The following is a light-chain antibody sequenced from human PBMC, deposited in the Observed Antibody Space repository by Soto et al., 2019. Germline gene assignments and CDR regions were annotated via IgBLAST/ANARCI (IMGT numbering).Light chain of an antibody. V-gene: IGLV1-44*01. Sequence: QSVLTQPPSASGTPGQGVTISCSGSSSDIGSNTVNWYQQLPGTAPKLLIYFNHQPPSGVSDRLFGSKYGTSASLAISRLQSEDDAQYSSAAWADSMNGPVLGGGTKVTVL. J-gene: IGLJ3*02. CDR1: SSDIGSNT. CDR2: FNH. CDR3: AAWADSMNGPV.